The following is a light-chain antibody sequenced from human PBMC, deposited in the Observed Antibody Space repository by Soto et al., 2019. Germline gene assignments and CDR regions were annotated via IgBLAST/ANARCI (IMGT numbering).Light chain of an antibody. CDR3: QQRYSTPIT. J-gene: IGKJ5*01. V-gene: IGKV1-5*01. Sequence: SHMTQSPSTLSASVGDRVTITCGASQSISSWLAWYQQKPGKAPKLLIYDASSLESGVPSRFSGSGSGTDFTLTISSLQPEDFATYYCQQRYSTPITFGQGTRLEI. CDR1: QSISSW. CDR2: DAS.